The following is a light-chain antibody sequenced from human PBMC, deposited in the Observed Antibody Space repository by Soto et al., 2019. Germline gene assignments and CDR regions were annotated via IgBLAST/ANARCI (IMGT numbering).Light chain of an antibody. CDR1: SSNIGSNT. CDR3: AAWDDSLNASYV. Sequence: QSVLTQPPSASGTPGQRVTISCSGSSSNIGSNTVNWYQQLPGTAPKLLIYSINQRPSGVPDRFSGSESGTSASLAISGLQSEDEADYYCAAWDDSLNASYVFGTGTKLTVL. V-gene: IGLV1-44*01. J-gene: IGLJ1*01. CDR2: SIN.